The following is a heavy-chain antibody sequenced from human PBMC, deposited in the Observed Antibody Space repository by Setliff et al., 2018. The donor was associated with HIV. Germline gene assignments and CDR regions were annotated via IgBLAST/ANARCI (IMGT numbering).Heavy chain of an antibody. J-gene: IGHJ3*02. CDR2: INPNSGGT. CDR1: GDAFTDYY. CDR3: ARDPGYKSSWYGAFDI. D-gene: IGHD6-13*01. V-gene: IGHV1-2*02. Sequence: ASVKVSCKASGDAFTDYYIHWVRQAPGRGLEWMGWINPNSGGTNYAQKFQGRVTMTRDTSISTAFMDLSRLRSDDTAVYYCARDPGYKSSWYGAFDIWGQGTMVTVSS.